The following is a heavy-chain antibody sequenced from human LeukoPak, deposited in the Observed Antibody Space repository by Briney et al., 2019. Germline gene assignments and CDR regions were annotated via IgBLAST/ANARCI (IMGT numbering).Heavy chain of an antibody. CDR1: GGSISSYY. CDR3: ARVEEGYGSGRRENYYYYYMDV. D-gene: IGHD3-10*01. Sequence: PSETLSLTCTVSGGSISSYYWSWIRQPPGKGLEWIGYIYYSGSTNYNPSLKSRVTISVDTSKNQFSLKLSSVTASDTAVYYCARVEEGYGSGRRENYYYYYMDVWGKGTTVTISS. J-gene: IGHJ6*03. V-gene: IGHV4-59*01. CDR2: IYYSGST.